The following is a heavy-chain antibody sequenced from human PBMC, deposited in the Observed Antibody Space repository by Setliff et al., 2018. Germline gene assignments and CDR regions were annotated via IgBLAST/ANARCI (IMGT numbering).Heavy chain of an antibody. CDR2: FDPEDGET. CDR1: GYTLTELS. J-gene: IGHJ4*02. V-gene: IGHV1-24*01. D-gene: IGHD3-16*01. Sequence: ASVKVSCKVSGYTLTELSMHWVRQAPGEGLEWMGGFDPEDGETIYAQKFQGRVTMTEDTSTDTAYMELSSLRSEDTAVYYCATAPFTLNYDYVGGPHHPAVYWGQGTLVTVSS. CDR3: ATAPFTLNYDYVGGPHHPAVY.